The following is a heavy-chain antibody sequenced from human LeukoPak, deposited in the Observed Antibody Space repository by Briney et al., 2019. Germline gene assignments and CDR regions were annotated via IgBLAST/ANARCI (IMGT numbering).Heavy chain of an antibody. J-gene: IGHJ2*01. D-gene: IGHD4-17*01. CDR2: IYHSGST. CDR3: ARDPAWGDYVRAWYFDL. V-gene: IGHV4-4*02. CDR1: GGPISSSNW. Sequence: PSGTLSLTCAVSGGPISSSNWWSWVRQPPGKGLEWIGEIYHSGSTNYNPSLKSRVTISVDTSKNQFSLKLSSVTAADTAVYYCARDPAWGDYVRAWYFDLWGRGTLVTVSS.